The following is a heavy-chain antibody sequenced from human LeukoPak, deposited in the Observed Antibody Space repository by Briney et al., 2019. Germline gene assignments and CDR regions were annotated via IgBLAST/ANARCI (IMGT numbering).Heavy chain of an antibody. CDR2: IHSSGST. J-gene: IGHJ4*02. CDR1: GGTISSYY. CDR3: ARWYSSGWAFDY. Sequence: SETLSLTCTVSGGTISSYYWNWLRQPPGKGLEGIGYIHSSGSTKYNPSLKSRVTISVDTSKNQFSLKLSSVTAADTAVYYCARWYSSGWAFDYWGQGTLVTVSS. D-gene: IGHD6-19*01. V-gene: IGHV4-59*08.